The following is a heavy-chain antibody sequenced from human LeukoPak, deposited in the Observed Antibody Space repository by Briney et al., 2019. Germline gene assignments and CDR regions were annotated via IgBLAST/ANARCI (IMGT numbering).Heavy chain of an antibody. J-gene: IGHJ6*02. D-gene: IGHD1-26*01. CDR1: GYTFTGYY. V-gene: IGHV1-2*02. Sequence: GASVKVSCKASGYTFTGYYMHWVRQAPGQGLEWMGWINPNSGGTNYAQKFQGRVTMTRDMSISTAYMELSRLRSDDTAVYYCATPRELANYYYYGMDVWGQGTTVTVSS. CDR2: INPNSGGT. CDR3: ATPRELANYYYYGMDV.